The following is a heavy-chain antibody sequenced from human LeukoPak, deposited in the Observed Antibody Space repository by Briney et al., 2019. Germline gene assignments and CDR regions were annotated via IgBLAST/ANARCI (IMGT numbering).Heavy chain of an antibody. CDR3: TSLVGPGGY. V-gene: IGHV3-73*01. J-gene: IGHJ4*02. Sequence: GGSLRLSCAASGFTFSGSTMHWVRQASGKGLEWVGRIRNKTNSYATAYAASVKGRFTISRDDSKNTAYLQMNSLKTEDTAVYYCTSLVGPGGYWGQGTLVTVSS. D-gene: IGHD1-26*01. CDR1: GFTFSGST. CDR2: IRNKTNSYAT.